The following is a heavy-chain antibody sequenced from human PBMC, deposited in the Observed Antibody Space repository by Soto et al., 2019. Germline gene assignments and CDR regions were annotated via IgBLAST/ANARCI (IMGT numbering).Heavy chain of an antibody. Sequence: ESGGGLVQPGRSLRLSCAASGFTFDDYAMHWVRQAPGKGLEWVSGISWNSGSIGYADSVKGRFTISRDNAKNSLYLQMNSLRAEDTALYYCAKDSCSSTSCYAGDYYYMDVWGKGTTVTVSS. CDR2: ISWNSGSI. J-gene: IGHJ6*03. CDR3: AKDSCSSTSCYAGDYYYMDV. D-gene: IGHD2-2*01. V-gene: IGHV3-9*01. CDR1: GFTFDDYA.